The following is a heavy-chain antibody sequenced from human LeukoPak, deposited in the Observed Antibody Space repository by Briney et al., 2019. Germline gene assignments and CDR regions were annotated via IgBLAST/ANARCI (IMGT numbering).Heavy chain of an antibody. CDR3: ARRSIVLITAFDY. J-gene: IGHJ4*02. Sequence: GSTNYNPSLKSRVTISVDTSKNQFSLKLSSVTAADTAVYYCARRSIVLITAFDYWGQGSLVTVSS. D-gene: IGHD3-16*01. V-gene: IGHV4-61*07. CDR2: GST.